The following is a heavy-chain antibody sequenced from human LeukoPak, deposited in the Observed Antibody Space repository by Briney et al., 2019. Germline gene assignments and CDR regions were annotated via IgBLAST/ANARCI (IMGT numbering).Heavy chain of an antibody. CDR3: ARDLTSGPRFDY. CDR1: GFTFSSYA. CDR2: ISYDGSNK. V-gene: IGHV3-30*04. Sequence: GGSLRLSCAASGFTFSSYAMHWVRQAPGKGLEWVAVISYDGSNKYHADSVKGRFTISRDNSKNTLYLQMNSLRAEDTAVYYCARDLTSGPRFDYWGQGTLVTVSS. J-gene: IGHJ4*02.